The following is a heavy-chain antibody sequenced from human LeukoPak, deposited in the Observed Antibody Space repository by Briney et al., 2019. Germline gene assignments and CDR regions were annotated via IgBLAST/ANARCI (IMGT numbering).Heavy chain of an antibody. Sequence: GASVNVSCKASAYTFTAYYIHWVRQAPGQGLEWMGWINTNTGGTNYAHKFQGRVTMTRGTSISTANMELSRLTSDDTAVYYCARDTPNSNVWFGELFLWGQGTLVTVSS. CDR3: ARDTPNSNVWFGELFL. CDR1: AYTFTAYY. J-gene: IGHJ4*02. V-gene: IGHV1-2*02. D-gene: IGHD3-10*01. CDR2: INTNTGGT.